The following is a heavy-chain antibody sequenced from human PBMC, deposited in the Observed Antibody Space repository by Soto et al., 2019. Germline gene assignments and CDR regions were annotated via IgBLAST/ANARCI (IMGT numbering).Heavy chain of an antibody. CDR2: ISTYNGNT. J-gene: IGHJ4*02. CDR3: ARGRIVGATTMGY. Sequence: VASVKVSCKASGYTFTNYGISWVRQAPGQGPAWMGWISTYNGNTNYAQKLQGRVTMTTDTSTSTAYMELRSLRSDDTAVYYCARGRIVGATTMGYWGQGTPVTVSS. CDR1: GYTFTNYG. V-gene: IGHV1-18*01. D-gene: IGHD1-26*01.